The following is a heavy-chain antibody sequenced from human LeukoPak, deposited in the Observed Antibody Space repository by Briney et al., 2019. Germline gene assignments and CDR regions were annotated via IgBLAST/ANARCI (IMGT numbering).Heavy chain of an antibody. J-gene: IGHJ4*02. Sequence: SETLSLTFTVSRGFISGSIRSYYWSWLRQPPGKGLEWIGYISSSGSVNDNPSLRSRVTISVDTSKNQFFLSLSSVSAADTAVYYCARIPLGYSGAYYFDYRGQGTLVTVSP. CDR2: ISSSGSV. CDR3: ARIPLGYSGAYYFDY. D-gene: IGHD5-12*01. V-gene: IGHV4-4*09. CDR1: RGFISGSIRSYY.